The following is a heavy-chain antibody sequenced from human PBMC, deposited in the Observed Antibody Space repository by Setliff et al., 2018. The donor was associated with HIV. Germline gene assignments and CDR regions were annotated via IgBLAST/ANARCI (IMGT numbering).Heavy chain of an antibody. J-gene: IGHJ4*02. CDR3: VRDTTSGWMLTN. CDR1: GFTFNNFA. Sequence: LRLSCAASGFTFNNFAMSWVRQAPGKGLEWVSGMPPTSGNTYYADSVKGRFTISRDNSKSTLYLQLNSLRVEDTAVYYCVRDTTSGWMLTNWGQGTLVTVS. CDR2: MPPTSGNT. V-gene: IGHV3-23*01. D-gene: IGHD6-25*01.